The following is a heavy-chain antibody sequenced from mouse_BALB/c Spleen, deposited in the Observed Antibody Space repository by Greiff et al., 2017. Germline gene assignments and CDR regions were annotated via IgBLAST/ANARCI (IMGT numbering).Heavy chain of an antibody. CDR1: GYTFSSYW. J-gene: IGHJ3*01. D-gene: IGHD1-1*01. CDR2: ILPGSGST. Sequence: VQLQQSGAELMKPGASVKISCKATGYTFSSYWIEWVNQSPGHGLEWIGEILPGSGSTNYNEKFKGKATFTADTSSNTAYMQRSSLTSEDSAVYYYARNYYSSSYEAWFAYWGQGTLVTVSA. V-gene: IGHV1-9*01. CDR3: ARNYYSSSYEAWFAY.